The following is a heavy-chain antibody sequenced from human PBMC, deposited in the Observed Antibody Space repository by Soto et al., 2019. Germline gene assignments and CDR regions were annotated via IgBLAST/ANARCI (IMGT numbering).Heavy chain of an antibody. J-gene: IGHJ6*02. D-gene: IGHD6-13*01. CDR1: GDSVSSNSAA. CDR2: TYYRSKWYN. Sequence: PSQTLSLTCAISGDSVSSNSAAWNWIRQSPSRCLEWLGRTYYRSKWYNDYAVSVKSRITINPDTSKNQFSLQLNSVTPEDTAVYYCARGERYSSSWFPSYGMDVWGQGTTVTVSS. CDR3: ARGERYSSSWFPSYGMDV. V-gene: IGHV6-1*01.